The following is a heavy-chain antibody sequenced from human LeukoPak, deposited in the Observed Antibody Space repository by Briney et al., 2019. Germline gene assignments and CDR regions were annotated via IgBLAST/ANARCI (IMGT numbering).Heavy chain of an antibody. Sequence: SETLSLTCAVYGGSFSGYYWSWIRQPPGKGLEWIGEINHSGSTNYDPSLKSRVTISVDTSKNQFSLKLSSVTAADTAVYYCARAYSSSWYFNWFDPWGQGTLVTVSS. CDR1: GGSFSGYY. D-gene: IGHD6-13*01. J-gene: IGHJ5*02. CDR2: INHSGST. CDR3: ARAYSSSWYFNWFDP. V-gene: IGHV4-34*01.